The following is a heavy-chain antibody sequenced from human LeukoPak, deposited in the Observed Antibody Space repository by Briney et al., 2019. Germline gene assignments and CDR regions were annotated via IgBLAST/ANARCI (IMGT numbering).Heavy chain of an antibody. V-gene: IGHV3-30*02. Sequence: GGSLRLSCAASGFTFSSYGMHWVRQAPGKGLELVAFIRYDGSNKYYADSVKGRFTISRDNSKNTLYLQMNSLRAEDTAVYYCAKDRPFRQQQLVNDAFDIWGQGTMVTVSS. D-gene: IGHD6-13*01. CDR2: IRYDGSNK. CDR3: AKDRPFRQQQLVNDAFDI. CDR1: GFTFSSYG. J-gene: IGHJ3*02.